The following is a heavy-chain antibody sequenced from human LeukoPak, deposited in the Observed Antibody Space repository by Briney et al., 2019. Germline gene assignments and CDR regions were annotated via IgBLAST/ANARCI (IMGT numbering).Heavy chain of an antibody. Sequence: GGSLRLSCAASGFTFRSYSMNWVRQAPGKGLEWVSYISSSSSTIYYADSVKGRFTISRDNAKNSLYLQMNSLRAEDTAVYYCARELITMVRGVMGFYYYGMDVWGQGTTVTVSS. J-gene: IGHJ6*02. CDR1: GFTFRSYS. CDR3: ARELITMVRGVMGFYYYGMDV. V-gene: IGHV3-48*04. CDR2: ISSSSSTI. D-gene: IGHD3-10*01.